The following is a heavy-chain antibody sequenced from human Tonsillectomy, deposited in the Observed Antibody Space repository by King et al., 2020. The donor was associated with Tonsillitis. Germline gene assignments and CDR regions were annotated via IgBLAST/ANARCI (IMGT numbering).Heavy chain of an antibody. Sequence: EVQLVESGGGLVQPGGSLRLSCAASGFRFSDSTMHGVRQASGKGLEWISRIRSKAENYATAYAASAIGRFSISRDDSHQTAFLQMDSLKTEDTAVYYCATSYTSGWTEFFDFWGQGILVTVSS. V-gene: IGHV3-73*02. CDR2: IRSKAENYAT. J-gene: IGHJ4*02. D-gene: IGHD6-19*01. CDR3: ATSYTSGWTEFFDF. CDR1: GFRFSDST.